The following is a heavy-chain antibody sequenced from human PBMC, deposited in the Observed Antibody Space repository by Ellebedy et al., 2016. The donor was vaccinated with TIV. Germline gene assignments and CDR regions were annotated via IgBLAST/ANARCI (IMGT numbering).Heavy chain of an antibody. Sequence: GGSLRLXXAVSGFTFISYWMNWIRQAPGKGLEWVSKMSSSGNTIYYAESVKGRFTISRDNAKNSLYLQMKSLRAEDTAVYYCAREGGRATDAFDIWGQGTMVTISS. V-gene: IGHV3-11*01. CDR2: MSSSGNTI. CDR3: AREGGRATDAFDI. J-gene: IGHJ3*02. CDR1: GFTFISYW. D-gene: IGHD1-26*01.